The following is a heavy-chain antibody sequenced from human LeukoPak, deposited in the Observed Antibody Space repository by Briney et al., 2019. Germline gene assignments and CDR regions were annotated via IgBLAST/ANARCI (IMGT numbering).Heavy chain of an antibody. J-gene: IGHJ6*03. Sequence: SETLSLTCTVSGGSISSYYWSWIRQPAGKGLEWIGRTYTSGSTNYNPSLKSRVTMSVDTSKNQFSLKLSSVTAADTAVYYCAREAEDIVVVPAATYYYYYMDVWGKGTTVTVSS. CDR3: AREAEDIVVVPAATYYYYYMDV. CDR1: GGSISSYY. V-gene: IGHV4-4*07. CDR2: TYTSGST. D-gene: IGHD2-2*01.